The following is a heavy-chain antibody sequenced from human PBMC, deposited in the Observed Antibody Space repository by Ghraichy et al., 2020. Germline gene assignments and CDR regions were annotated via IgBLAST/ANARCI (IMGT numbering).Heavy chain of an antibody. V-gene: IGHV2-70*11. D-gene: IGHD6-13*01. Sequence: SGPTLVKPTQTLTLTCTFSGFSLSTSGMCVSWIRQPPGKALEWLARIDWDDDKYYSTSLKTRLTISKDTSKNQVVLTMTNMDPVDTATYYCARIRWDSSSWSYFDYWGQGTLVTVSS. CDR1: GFSLSTSGMC. CDR2: IDWDDDK. CDR3: ARIRWDSSSWSYFDY. J-gene: IGHJ4*02.